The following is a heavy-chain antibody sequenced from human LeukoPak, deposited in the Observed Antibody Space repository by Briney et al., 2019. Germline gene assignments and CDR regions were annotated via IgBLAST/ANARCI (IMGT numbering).Heavy chain of an antibody. V-gene: IGHV4-4*02. Sequence: SETLSLTCAVSGGSISSSNWWSWVRQPPGKGLEWIGEIYHSGRTNYNPSLKSRVTISVDKSKNQFSLKLSSVTAADTAVYYCARYQWELPENWFDPWGQGTLVTVSS. CDR2: IYHSGRT. J-gene: IGHJ5*02. D-gene: IGHD1-26*01. CDR3: ARYQWELPENWFDP. CDR1: GGSISSSNW.